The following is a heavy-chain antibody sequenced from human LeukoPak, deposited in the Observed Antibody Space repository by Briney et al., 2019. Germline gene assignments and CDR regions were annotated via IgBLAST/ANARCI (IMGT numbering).Heavy chain of an antibody. CDR1: GFTFSDYY. CDR3: ARGSSGYYVPAEYFQH. J-gene: IGHJ1*01. D-gene: IGHD3-22*01. Sequence: GGSLRLSCAASGFTFSDYYMTWIRQAPGKGLEWVSYISSSGSTIYYADSVKGRFTTSRDNAKNSLYLQMNSLRAEDTAVYYCARGSSGYYVPAEYFQHWGQGTLVTVSS. CDR2: ISSSGSTI. V-gene: IGHV3-11*01.